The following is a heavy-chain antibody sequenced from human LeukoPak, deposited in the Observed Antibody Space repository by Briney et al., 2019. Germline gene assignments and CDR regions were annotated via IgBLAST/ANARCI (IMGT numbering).Heavy chain of an antibody. J-gene: IGHJ4*02. D-gene: IGHD3-22*01. CDR2: IYSGGST. Sequence: PGGSLRLSCAASGFTFSSYSMSWVRQAPGKGLEWVSVIYSGGSTYYADSVKGRFTISRDNSKNTLYLQMNSLRAEDTAVYYCARGTYDSSGYYGYFDYWGQGTLVTVSS. CDR1: GFTFSSYS. V-gene: IGHV3-53*01. CDR3: ARGTYDSSGYYGYFDY.